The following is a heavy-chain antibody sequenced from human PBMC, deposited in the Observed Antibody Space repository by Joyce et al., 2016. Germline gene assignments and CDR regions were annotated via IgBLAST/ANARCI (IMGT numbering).Heavy chain of an antibody. V-gene: IGHV1-69*06. J-gene: IGHJ4*02. CDR3: VRVRQSGNINDY. Sequence: WVRQAPRQGLEWMGGITPILATAKYAQKFRTRLTITADKSKNTAYMELSSLRSEDTAIYYCVRVRQSGNINDYWGQGTQVTVSS. CDR2: ITPILATA.